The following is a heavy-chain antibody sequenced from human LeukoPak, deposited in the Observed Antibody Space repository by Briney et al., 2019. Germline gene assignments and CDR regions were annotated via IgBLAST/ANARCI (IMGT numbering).Heavy chain of an antibody. CDR2: IIPIFGTA. CDR1: GGTFSSYA. Sequence: SVKVSCKASGGTFSSYAISWVRQAPGQGLEWMGGIIPIFGTANYAQKFQCRVTITADESTSTAYMELSSLRSEDTAVYYCARDYYDSSGYYLIFDYWGQGTLVTVSS. V-gene: IGHV1-69*13. D-gene: IGHD3-22*01. J-gene: IGHJ4*02. CDR3: ARDYYDSSGYYLIFDY.